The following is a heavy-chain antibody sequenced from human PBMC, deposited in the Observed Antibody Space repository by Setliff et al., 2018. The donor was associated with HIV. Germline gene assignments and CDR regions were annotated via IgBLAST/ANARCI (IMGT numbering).Heavy chain of an antibody. Sequence: GGSLRLSCEASGFTFSNYGMHWVRQAPGKGLEWVAVVYNDGFNKYYEDSVKGRFTVSRVDSKSTVYLQMNSLRPEDTAVYYCARDKSSGYNDYWGQGTLVTVSS. CDR1: GFTFSNYG. D-gene: IGHD3-22*01. J-gene: IGHJ4*02. V-gene: IGHV3-33*01. CDR3: ARDKSSGYNDY. CDR2: VYNDGFNK.